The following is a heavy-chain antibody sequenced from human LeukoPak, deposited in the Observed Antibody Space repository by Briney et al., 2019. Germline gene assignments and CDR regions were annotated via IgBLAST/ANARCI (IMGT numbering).Heavy chain of an antibody. Sequence: SETLSLTYTVSGGSIRSYYWGWIRQPPGKGLEWIGSIYYSGSTYYNPSIKSRVTISVDTSKNQFSLNLSSVTAADTAVYYCARHSSRVMVVVNNWGQGTLVTVSS. D-gene: IGHD3-22*01. CDR2: IYYSGST. CDR3: ARHSSRVMVVVNN. V-gene: IGHV4-39*01. J-gene: IGHJ4*02. CDR1: GGSIRSYY.